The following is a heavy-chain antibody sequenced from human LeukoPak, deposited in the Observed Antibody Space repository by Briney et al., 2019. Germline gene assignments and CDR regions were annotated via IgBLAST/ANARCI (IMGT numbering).Heavy chain of an antibody. CDR1: GFTFSSNA. Sequence: PGGSLRLSCAASGFTFSSNAMSWVRQAPGKGLEWVSAISGSGGSTYYADSVKGRFTISRDNSKNTLYLQMNSLRAEDTAVYYCAKKMGATNYYYNMDVWGKGTTVTVSS. D-gene: IGHD1-26*01. J-gene: IGHJ6*03. CDR3: AKKMGATNYYYNMDV. CDR2: ISGSGGST. V-gene: IGHV3-23*01.